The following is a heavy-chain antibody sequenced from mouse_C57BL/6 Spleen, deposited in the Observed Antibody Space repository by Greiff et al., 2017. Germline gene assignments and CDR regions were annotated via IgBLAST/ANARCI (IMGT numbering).Heavy chain of an antibody. J-gene: IGHJ1*03. CDR2: IYWDDDK. V-gene: IGHV8-12*01. CDR1: GFSLSTSGMG. CDR3: VRRWLLRYPDWYFDV. Sequence: QVTLKVSGPGILQSSQTLSLTCSFSGFSLSTSGMGVSWIRQPSGKGLEWLAHIYWDDDKRYNPSLKSRLTISKDTSRNQVFLKITSVDTADTATYYCVRRWLLRYPDWYFDVWVTGTTVTVSS. D-gene: IGHD1-1*01.